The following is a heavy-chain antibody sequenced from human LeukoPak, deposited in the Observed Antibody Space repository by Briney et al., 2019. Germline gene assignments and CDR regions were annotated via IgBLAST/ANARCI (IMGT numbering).Heavy chain of an antibody. CDR2: INPNSGGT. CDR3: ARDDRDGYNYFDY. CDR1: GHTFTGYY. D-gene: IGHD5-24*01. J-gene: IGHJ4*02. Sequence: ASVKVSCKASGHTFTGYYMHWVRQAPGQGLEWMGWINPNSGGTNYAQKFQGRVTMTRDTSISTAYMELSRLGSDDTAVYYCARDDRDGYNYFDYWGQGTLVTVSS. V-gene: IGHV1-2*02.